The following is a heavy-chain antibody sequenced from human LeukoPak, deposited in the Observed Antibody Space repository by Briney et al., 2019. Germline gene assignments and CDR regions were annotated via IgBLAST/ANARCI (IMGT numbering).Heavy chain of an antibody. V-gene: IGHV3-23*01. CDR1: GFTFSSYA. J-gene: IGHJ4*02. Sequence: GGSLRLSCAASGFTFSSYAMSWVRQAPGEGLEWVSAISGSGGSTYYADSVKGRFTISRDNSKNTLYLQMNSLRAEDTAVYYCAKDRAGLGHLDYWGQGTLVTVSS. CDR3: AKDRAGLGHLDY. D-gene: IGHD6-19*01. CDR2: ISGSGGST.